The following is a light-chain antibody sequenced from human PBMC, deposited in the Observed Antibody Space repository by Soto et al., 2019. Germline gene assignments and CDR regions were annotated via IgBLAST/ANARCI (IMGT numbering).Light chain of an antibody. Sequence: DIQMTQSPSTLSASVGDRVTITCRASQSISSWLAWYQQKPGKAPKLLIYDASGLESGVPSRFSGSGSGTEFTLTISSLQPDDFATYYCQQYNSYSWTLGQGTKVDIK. CDR2: DAS. J-gene: IGKJ1*01. CDR1: QSISSW. V-gene: IGKV1-5*01. CDR3: QQYNSYSWT.